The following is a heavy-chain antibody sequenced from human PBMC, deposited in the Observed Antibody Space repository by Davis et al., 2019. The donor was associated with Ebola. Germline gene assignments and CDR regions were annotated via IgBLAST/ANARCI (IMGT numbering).Heavy chain of an antibody. D-gene: IGHD3-3*01. CDR2: ISSSSSTI. Sequence: GESLKISCPASGFTFSNYAMNWVRQAPGKGLEWVSYISSSSSTIYYADSVKGRFTISRDNAKNSLYLQMNSLRDEDTAVYYCAREVVGDFWSGPPFDYWGQGTLVTVSS. J-gene: IGHJ4*02. CDR1: GFTFSNYA. CDR3: AREVVGDFWSGPPFDY. V-gene: IGHV3-48*02.